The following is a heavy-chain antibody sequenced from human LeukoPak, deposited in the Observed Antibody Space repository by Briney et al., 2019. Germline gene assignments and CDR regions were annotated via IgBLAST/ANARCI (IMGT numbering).Heavy chain of an antibody. J-gene: IGHJ1*01. Sequence: RWASVKVSCKASGYTFTSYAMHWVRQAPGQRLEWMGWINAGNGNTKYSQKFQGRVTITRDTSASTAYMELSSLRSEDTAVYYCARDPQQLVPEYFQHWGQGTLVTVSS. V-gene: IGHV1-3*01. CDR3: ARDPQQLVPEYFQH. CDR1: GYTFTSYA. D-gene: IGHD6-13*01. CDR2: INAGNGNT.